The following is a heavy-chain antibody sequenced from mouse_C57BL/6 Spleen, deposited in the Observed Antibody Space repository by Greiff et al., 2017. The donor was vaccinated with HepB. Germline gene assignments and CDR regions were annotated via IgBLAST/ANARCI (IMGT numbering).Heavy chain of an antibody. CDR3: ARGRDYDWFAY. J-gene: IGHJ3*01. V-gene: IGHV1-52*01. CDR2: IDPSDSET. D-gene: IGHD2-4*01. Sequence: VQLQQPGAELVRPGSSVKLSCKASGYTFTSYWMHWVKQRPIQGLEWIGNIDPSDSETHYNQKFKDKATLTVDKSSSTAYMQLSSLTSEDSAVYYCARGRDYDWFAYWGQGTLVTVSA. CDR1: GYTFTSYW.